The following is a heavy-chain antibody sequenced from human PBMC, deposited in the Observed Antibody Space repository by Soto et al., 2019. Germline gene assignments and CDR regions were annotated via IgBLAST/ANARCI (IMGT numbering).Heavy chain of an antibody. J-gene: IGHJ6*02. Sequence: QVQLVQSGAEVKKPGSSVKVSCKASGGTFSSYTISWVRQAPGQGLEWMGRIIPILGIANYAQKFQGRVTIAADKSTSTAYMELSSLRSEDTAVYYCARDPSWGVRGVYYYGMDVWGQGTTVTVSS. D-gene: IGHD3-10*01. CDR2: IIPILGIA. CDR3: ARDPSWGVRGVYYYGMDV. V-gene: IGHV1-69*08. CDR1: GGTFSSYT.